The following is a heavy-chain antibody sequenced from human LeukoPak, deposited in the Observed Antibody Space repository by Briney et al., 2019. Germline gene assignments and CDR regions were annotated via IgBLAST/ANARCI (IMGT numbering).Heavy chain of an antibody. D-gene: IGHD2-2*02. J-gene: IGHJ4*02. V-gene: IGHV1-2*02. Sequence: ASVKVSCKASGYTFTGYYIHWVRQAPGQGLEWMGWISPHSGGTIYAQKFQGRVTMTGNTSITTAYMELSSLRSDDTAVYYCARGCSSTTCYTNGFDFWGQGTLVTVSS. CDR1: GYTFTGYY. CDR2: ISPHSGGT. CDR3: ARGCSSTTCYTNGFDF.